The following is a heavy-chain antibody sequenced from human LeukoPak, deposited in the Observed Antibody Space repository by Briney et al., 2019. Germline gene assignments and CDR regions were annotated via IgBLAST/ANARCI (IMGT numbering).Heavy chain of an antibody. V-gene: IGHV3-66*01. Sequence: GGSLRLSCAASRFTVSSNYMSWVRQAPGKGLEWVSVIYSGGSTYYADSVKGRFTISRDNSKNTLYLQMNSLRAEDTAVYYCARALIAAAGLYYFDYWGQGTLVTVSS. CDR2: IYSGGST. D-gene: IGHD6-13*01. CDR1: RFTVSSNY. CDR3: ARALIAAAGLYYFDY. J-gene: IGHJ4*02.